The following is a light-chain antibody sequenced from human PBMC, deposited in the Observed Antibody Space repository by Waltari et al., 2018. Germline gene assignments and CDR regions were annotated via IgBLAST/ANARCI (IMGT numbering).Light chain of an antibody. CDR3: QQYTTYPYT. CDR2: KAT. CDR1: QSISGW. V-gene: IGKV1-5*03. Sequence: DIQMTQSPSTLSASVGDRVTITCRASQSISGWLAWYQQKPGKAPKLLIYKATNLESGVPSRFSGSGSGAEFTLTISSLQPDDFATYYCQQYTTYPYTFAQGTKVEIK. J-gene: IGKJ2*01.